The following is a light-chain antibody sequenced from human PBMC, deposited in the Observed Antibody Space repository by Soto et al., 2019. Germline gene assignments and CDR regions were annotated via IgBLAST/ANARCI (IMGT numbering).Light chain of an antibody. V-gene: IGKV1-5*01. Sequence: DIQMTQSPSIVSASVGDRVTITCRASQTISSWLAWYQQRPGKAPILLIYAASHLESGVPLRFSGSGSGTEFTLTIDSLQPDDFATYYFQQFNSYPWTFGQGTMVEIK. J-gene: IGKJ1*01. CDR3: QQFNSYPWT. CDR1: QTISSW. CDR2: AAS.